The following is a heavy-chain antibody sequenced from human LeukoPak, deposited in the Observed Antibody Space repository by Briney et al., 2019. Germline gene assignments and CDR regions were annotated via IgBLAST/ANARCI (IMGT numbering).Heavy chain of an antibody. Sequence: ASVKVSCKASGYSFSDYYMHWVRQAPGQGLEWMGWFNPSNGGTEYAQQFQGRVTMTSDTSSSTVYMELSRLRSDDTAVYYCARDEDRDDFNAFDVWGQGTMVTVSA. CDR3: ARDEDRDDFNAFDV. D-gene: IGHD5-24*01. V-gene: IGHV1-2*02. CDR1: GYSFSDYY. CDR2: FNPSNGGT. J-gene: IGHJ3*01.